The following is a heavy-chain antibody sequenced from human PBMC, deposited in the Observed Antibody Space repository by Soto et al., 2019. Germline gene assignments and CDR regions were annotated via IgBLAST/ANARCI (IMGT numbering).Heavy chain of an antibody. Sequence: PGGSLRLSCAASGFTFSSYAMSWVRQAPGKGLEWVSAISGRGGNTYYADSVKGRFTISRDNSKNTLYLQMNSLIADDTSVYYFAKDREFLVVPAASDYWGQGTLVTVSS. CDR2: ISGRGGNT. V-gene: IGHV3-23*01. J-gene: IGHJ4*02. D-gene: IGHD2-2*01. CDR1: GFTFSSYA. CDR3: AKDREFLVVPAASDY.